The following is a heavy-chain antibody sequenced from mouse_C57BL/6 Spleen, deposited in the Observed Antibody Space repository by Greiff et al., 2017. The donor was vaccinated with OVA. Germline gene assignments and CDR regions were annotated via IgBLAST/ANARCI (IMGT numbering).Heavy chain of an antibody. CDR3: ARESAPYYYGSSPFAD. J-gene: IGHJ3*01. CDR2: ISDGGSYT. D-gene: IGHD1-1*01. Sequence: EVQLVESGGGLVKPGGSLKLSCAASGFTFSSYAMSWVRQTPEKRLEWVATISDGGSYTYYPDNVKGRFTISRDNAKNNLYLQMSHLKSEDTAMYYCARESAPYYYGSSPFADWGQGTLVTVSA. V-gene: IGHV5-4*01. CDR1: GFTFSSYA.